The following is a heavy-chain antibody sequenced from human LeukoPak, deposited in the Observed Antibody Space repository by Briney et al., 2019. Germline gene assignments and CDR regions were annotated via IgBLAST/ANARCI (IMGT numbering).Heavy chain of an antibody. D-gene: IGHD3-9*01. CDR2: ISTSGSTI. CDR1: GFTFRSYE. V-gene: IGHV3-48*03. J-gene: IGHJ4*02. Sequence: GGSLRLSCAASGFTFRSYEMNWARQAPGKGLEWVSYISTSGSTIYYADSVKGRFSISRDNAKNSLYLQMNSLRAEDTAVYYCARELRYFDWLPTLDYWGQGTLVTVSS. CDR3: ARELRYFDWLPTLDY.